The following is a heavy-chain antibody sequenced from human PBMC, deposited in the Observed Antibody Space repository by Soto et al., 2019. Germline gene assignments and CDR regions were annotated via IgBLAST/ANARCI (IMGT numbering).Heavy chain of an antibody. CDR3: AKHSSGSASKLLNWFDP. V-gene: IGHV3-23*01. CDR1: VFTFSSYA. J-gene: IGHJ5*02. Sequence: WGSLLISCASSVFTFSSYAMSWVRQAPGKGLEWVSAISGSGGSTYYADSVKGRFTISRDNSKNTLYLQMNSLRAEDTAVYYCAKHSSGSASKLLNWFDPWGQGTMVTVSS. CDR2: ISGSGGST. D-gene: IGHD3-10*01.